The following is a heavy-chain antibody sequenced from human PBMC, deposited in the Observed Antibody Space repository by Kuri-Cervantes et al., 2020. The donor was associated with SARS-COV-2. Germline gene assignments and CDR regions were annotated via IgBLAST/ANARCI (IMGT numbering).Heavy chain of an antibody. D-gene: IGHD3-3*01. CDR1: GYTFTGYY. Sequence: VKVSCKASGYTFTGYYMHWVRQAPGQGLEWMGWINPNSGGTNYAQKFQGRVTMTRDTPISTAYMELSRLRSDDTAVYYCARGGPITIFGVVTKRFDYWGQRTLVTVSS. CDR3: ARGGPITIFGVVTKRFDY. CDR2: INPNSGGT. V-gene: IGHV1-2*02. J-gene: IGHJ4*02.